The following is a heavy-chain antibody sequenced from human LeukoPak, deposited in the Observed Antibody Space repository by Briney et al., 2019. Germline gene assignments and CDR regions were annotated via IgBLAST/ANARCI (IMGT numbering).Heavy chain of an antibody. Sequence: PGGSLRLSCAASGFTFDDYAMHWVRQAPGKGLEWVSGISWNSGSIGYADSVKGRFTISRDNAKNSLYLQMNSLRAEDTALYYCAKSAYSGSYLDYWGQGTLVTVSS. CDR3: AKSAYSGSYLDY. CDR1: GFTFDDYA. J-gene: IGHJ4*02. V-gene: IGHV3-9*01. CDR2: ISWNSGSI. D-gene: IGHD1-26*01.